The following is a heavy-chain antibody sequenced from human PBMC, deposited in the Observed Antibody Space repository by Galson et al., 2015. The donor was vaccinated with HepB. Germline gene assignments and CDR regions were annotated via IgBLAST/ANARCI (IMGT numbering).Heavy chain of an antibody. CDR1: GFTFGDYA. D-gene: IGHD6-19*01. V-gene: IGHV3-49*03. J-gene: IGHJ4*02. CDR3: SRGGRSGWKHHFDS. CDR2: IRNRAYGGTG. Sequence: SLRLSCAGSGFTFGDYAMSWFRQAPGKGLEWVSFIRNRAYGGTGEYAASVRGRFSVSRDDSKSIAYLQMNDLKTEDTAVYYCSRGGRSGWKHHFDSWGQGTLVTVSS.